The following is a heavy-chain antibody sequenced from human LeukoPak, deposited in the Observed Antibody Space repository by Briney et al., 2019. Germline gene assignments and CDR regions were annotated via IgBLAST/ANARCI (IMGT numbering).Heavy chain of an antibody. J-gene: IGHJ3*02. D-gene: IGHD2-8*01. CDR3: ARGNGHASDI. V-gene: IGHV3-74*01. CDR2: ITSDRSST. CDR1: GFTFSSYW. Sequence: GGSLRLSCAASGFTFSSYWMHWVRQPPGKGLVWVSRITSDRSSTSYADSVKGRFTISRDNAKNTLYLQMNSLRAEDRAVYYCARGNGHASDIWGQGTMVTVSS.